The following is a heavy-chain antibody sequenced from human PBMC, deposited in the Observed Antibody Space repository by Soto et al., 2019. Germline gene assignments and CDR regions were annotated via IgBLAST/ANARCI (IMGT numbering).Heavy chain of an antibody. CDR2: IIPIFGTA. V-gene: IGHV1-69*01. CDR3: ARSRYCTNGVCFDFDY. CDR1: GGTFSSYA. J-gene: IGHJ4*02. D-gene: IGHD2-8*01. Sequence: QVQLVQSGAEVKKPGSSVKVSCKASGGTFSSYAISWVRQAPGQGLEWMGGIIPIFGTATYAQKFQGRVTITADESTSTAYMELSSLRSEDTAVYYCARSRYCTNGVCFDFDYWGQGTLVTVSS.